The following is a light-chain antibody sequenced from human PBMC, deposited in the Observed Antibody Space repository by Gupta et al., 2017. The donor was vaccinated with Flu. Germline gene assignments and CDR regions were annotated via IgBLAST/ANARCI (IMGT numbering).Light chain of an antibody. J-gene: IGKJ4*01. Sequence: EIQMTQSPSSLSASVGDRVTITCRASQRISSYLNWYQQKPGKAPKLLIYAASSLQSGVPSRFTGTGSRAHLSLTISRLQPEDIATYFIQWSDSTPLTFGGGTKVEIK. V-gene: IGKV1-39*01. CDR2: AAS. CDR3: QWSDSTPLT. CDR1: QRISSY.